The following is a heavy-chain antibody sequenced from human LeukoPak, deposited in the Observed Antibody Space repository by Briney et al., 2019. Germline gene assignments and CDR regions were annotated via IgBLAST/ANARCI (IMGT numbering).Heavy chain of an antibody. V-gene: IGHV3-21*01. D-gene: IGHD2-2*01. CDR1: GFTFSSYS. CDR2: ISSSSSYI. J-gene: IGHJ4*02. CDR3: ARDPHRYCSSTSCPSGVDY. Sequence: GGSLRLSSAASGFTFSSYSMNWVRQAPGKGLEWVSSISSSSSYIYYADSVKGRFTISRDNAKNSLYLQMNSLRAEDTAVYYCARDPHRYCSSTSCPSGVDYWGQGTLVTVSS.